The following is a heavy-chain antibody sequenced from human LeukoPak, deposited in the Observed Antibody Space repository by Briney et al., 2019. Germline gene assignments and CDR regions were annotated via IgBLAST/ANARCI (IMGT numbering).Heavy chain of an antibody. Sequence: PGGSLRLSCAVSGFAFSSHAMSWVRQAPGKGLEWVADISGSGDNTYYADSVKGRFTISRDNSKNTLYPQMNSLRAEDTAVYYCAKSSQLAHFDYWGQGTLVTVSS. D-gene: IGHD1-1*01. CDR2: ISGSGDNT. CDR3: AKSSQLAHFDY. CDR1: GFAFSSHA. J-gene: IGHJ4*02. V-gene: IGHV3-23*01.